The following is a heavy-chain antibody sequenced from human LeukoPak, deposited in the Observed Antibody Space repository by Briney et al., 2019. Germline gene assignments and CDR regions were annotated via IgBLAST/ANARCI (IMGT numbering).Heavy chain of an antibody. CDR2: IHYDGGNE. D-gene: IGHD2-2*01. J-gene: IGHJ5*02. CDR1: GFTFSSYA. Sequence: GGSLRLSCAASGFTFSSYAMSWVRQAPGKGLEWVAFIHYDGGNEYNGDSVKGRFTISRDNSKNTLYLQMNSLRPEDTAVYYCARGLPSSTRTYNWFDPWGPGTLATVSS. V-gene: IGHV3-30*02. CDR3: ARGLPSSTRTYNWFDP.